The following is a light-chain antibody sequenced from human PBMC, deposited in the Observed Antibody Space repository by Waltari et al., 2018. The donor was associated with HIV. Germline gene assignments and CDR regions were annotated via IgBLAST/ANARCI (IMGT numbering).Light chain of an antibody. J-gene: IGLJ3*02. CDR1: SSNIGHNY. Sequence: QSVLTPPPSASTAPGQTVTIPCSASSSNIGHNYVSWYQHLPGTPPKLLIYDNDKRSSGIPDRSCGSKSGTSATLGITGLQTGEEDDYYCGTWDSSLSAWVFGGGTRLTVL. CDR3: GTWDSSLSAWV. V-gene: IGLV1-51*01. CDR2: DND.